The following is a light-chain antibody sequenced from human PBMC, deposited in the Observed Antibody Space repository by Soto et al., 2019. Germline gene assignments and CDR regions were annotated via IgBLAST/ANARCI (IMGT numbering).Light chain of an antibody. J-gene: IGKJ2*01. CDR3: QQYYSTPNT. CDR2: WAS. Sequence: DIVMTQSPESLAVSLGERATVNCRSSQSILFTSNNKTSLGWYQQKPGQPPKLLIYWASIRESGVPDRFSGSGSRTDFSLTISSLQPEDVAVYYCQQYYSTPNTFGQGTKLEIK. V-gene: IGKV4-1*01. CDR1: QSILFTSNNKTS.